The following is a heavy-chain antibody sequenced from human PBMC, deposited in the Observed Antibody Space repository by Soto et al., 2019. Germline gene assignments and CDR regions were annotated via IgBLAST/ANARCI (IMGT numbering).Heavy chain of an antibody. Sequence: SVKVSCKASGGTFSSYAISWVRQAPGQGLEWMGGIIPIFGTANYAQKFQGRVTITADESTSAAYMELSSLRSEDTAVYYCARPIDSGYDSDFPYGMDVWGQGTTVTVSS. CDR1: GGTFSSYA. V-gene: IGHV1-69*13. D-gene: IGHD5-12*01. J-gene: IGHJ6*02. CDR3: ARPIDSGYDSDFPYGMDV. CDR2: IIPIFGTA.